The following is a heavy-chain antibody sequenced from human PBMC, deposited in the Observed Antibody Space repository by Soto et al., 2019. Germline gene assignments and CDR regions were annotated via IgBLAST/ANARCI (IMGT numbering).Heavy chain of an antibody. CDR1: GYTFTSYG. CDR3: ARDGGVQARFDP. V-gene: IGHV1-18*01. D-gene: IGHD2-8*02. J-gene: IGHJ5*02. CDR2: ISAYNGNT. Sequence: QVQLVQSGAEVKKPGASVKVSCKPSGYTFTSYGISWVRQAPGQGLEWMGWISAYNGNTNYAQKLQGRVTMTTDTSTSTAYTQRRSLRSAETAVDYCARDGGVQARFDPWGQGTLVTVSS.